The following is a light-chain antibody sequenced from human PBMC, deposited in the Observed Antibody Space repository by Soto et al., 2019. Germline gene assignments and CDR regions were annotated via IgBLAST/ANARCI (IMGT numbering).Light chain of an antibody. V-gene: IGKV3-15*01. J-gene: IGKJ1*01. CDR3: QHYNEWPPWT. CDR2: GAS. Sequence: DIVMTQSPGTVSVSPGERVTLSCRASQSVRNNLAWYQQKPGQAPRLLIFGASTRATGTPARFRGSGSGTEFTLTISSLQSEDFAVYYCQHYNEWPPWTFGQGTKVDIK. CDR1: QSVRNN.